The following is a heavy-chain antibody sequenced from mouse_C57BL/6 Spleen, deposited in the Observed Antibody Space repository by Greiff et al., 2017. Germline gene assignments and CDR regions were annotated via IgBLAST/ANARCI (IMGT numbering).Heavy chain of an antibody. J-gene: IGHJ4*01. CDR2: IDPNSGGT. CDR3: AMELLYAMDY. CDR1: GYTFTSYW. V-gene: IGHV1-72*01. Sequence: QVQLQQSGAELVKPGASVKLSCKASGYTFTSYWMHWVKQRPGRGLEWIGRIDPNSGGTKYNEKFKSKATLTVDKPSSTAYMQLSILTSEDSAVYYCAMELLYAMDYWGQGTSVTVSS.